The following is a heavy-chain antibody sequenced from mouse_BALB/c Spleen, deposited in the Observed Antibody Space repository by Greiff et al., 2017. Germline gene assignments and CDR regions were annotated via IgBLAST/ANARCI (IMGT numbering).Heavy chain of an antibody. V-gene: IGHV1-12*01. Sequence: LQQSGAELVKPGASVKMSCKASGYTFTSYYMHWVKQTPGQGLEWIGAIYPGNGDTSYNQKFKGKATLTADKSSSTAYMQLSSLTSEDSAVYYGSWGPYAMDYWGQGTSVTVSS. CDR1: GYTFTSYY. CDR2: IYPGNGDT. J-gene: IGHJ4*01. CDR3: SWGPYAMDY.